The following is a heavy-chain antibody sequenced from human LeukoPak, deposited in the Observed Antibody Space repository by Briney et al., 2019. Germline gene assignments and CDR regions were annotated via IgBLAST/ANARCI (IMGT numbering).Heavy chain of an antibody. CDR2: IYYTGIT. Sequence: SETLSLTCTVSGGSISTYYWSWIRQHPEKGLEWIGYIYYTGITYSNPSLKSRVIISVDTSKNQFSLKLSSVTAADTAVYYCARANIAVAGGKYYFDYWGQGTLVTVSS. CDR3: ARANIAVAGGKYYFDY. CDR1: GGSISTYY. J-gene: IGHJ4*02. V-gene: IGHV4-59*06. D-gene: IGHD6-19*01.